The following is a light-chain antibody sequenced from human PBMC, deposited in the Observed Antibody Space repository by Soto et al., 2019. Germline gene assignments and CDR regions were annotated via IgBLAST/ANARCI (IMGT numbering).Light chain of an antibody. CDR1: TGAVTSGHY. V-gene: IGLV7-46*01. J-gene: IGLJ3*02. CDR2: DTS. CDR3: LLSYSGARV. Sequence: QAVVTQEPSLTVSAGGTVTLTCGSNTGAVTSGHYPYWFQQKPGQAPRTLIYDTSNKDSWTPARFSASLLGGKAALTLSGAQPEDEADYYCLLSYSGARVFGGGTKVTVL.